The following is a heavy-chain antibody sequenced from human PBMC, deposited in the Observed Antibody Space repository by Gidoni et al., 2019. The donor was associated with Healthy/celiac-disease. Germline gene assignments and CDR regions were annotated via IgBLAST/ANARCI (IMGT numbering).Heavy chain of an antibody. Sequence: DVQLVESGGGLVQPGRSLRLSCAASGFTFADYAMHWVRQAPGKGLEWVSGISWNSGSIGYADSVKGRFTISRDNAKNSLYLQMNSLRAEDTALYYCAKGPLGAAGGYYFDYWGQGTLVTVSS. V-gene: IGHV3-9*01. CDR3: AKGPLGAAGGYYFDY. J-gene: IGHJ4*02. CDR1: GFTFADYA. D-gene: IGHD6-13*01. CDR2: ISWNSGSI.